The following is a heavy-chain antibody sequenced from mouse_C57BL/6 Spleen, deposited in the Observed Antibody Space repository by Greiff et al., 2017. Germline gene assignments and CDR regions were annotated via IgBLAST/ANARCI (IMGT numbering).Heavy chain of an antibody. CDR3: ARERGYYGSSFRYFDV. V-gene: IGHV3-1*01. CDR1: GYSITSGYD. Sequence: EVKLQESGPGMVKPSQSLSLTCTVTGYSITSGYDWHWIRHFPGNKLEWMGYISYSGSTNYNPSLKSRISITHDTSKNHFFLKLNSVTTEDTATYYCARERGYYGSSFRYFDVWGTGTTVTVSS. CDR2: ISYSGST. J-gene: IGHJ1*03. D-gene: IGHD1-1*01.